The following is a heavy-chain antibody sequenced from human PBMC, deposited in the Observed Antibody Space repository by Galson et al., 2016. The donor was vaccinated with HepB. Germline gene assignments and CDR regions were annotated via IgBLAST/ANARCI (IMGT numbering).Heavy chain of an antibody. CDR2: SYYSGIT. D-gene: IGHD3-16*01. J-gene: IGHJ4*02. CDR1: GGSISSSSNY. Sequence: SETLSLTCTVSGGSISSSSNYWGWIRQPPGKGLEWIGTSYYSGITYYNPSLKGRVTTSVDTSKNQFSLKLSSVTAADTAVYHCARLVMGRLDYWGQGTLVTVSS. V-gene: IGHV4-39*01. CDR3: ARLVMGRLDY.